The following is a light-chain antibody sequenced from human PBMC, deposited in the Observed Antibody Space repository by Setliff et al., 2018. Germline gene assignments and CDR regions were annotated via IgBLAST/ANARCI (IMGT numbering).Light chain of an antibody. CDR2: GNS. J-gene: IGLJ1*01. Sequence: QSVLTQPPSVSGAPGQRVTISCTGSSSNIGAGYDVHWYQQLPGTAPKLLIYGNSNRPSGVPDRFSGSKSGTSASLAITGLQAEDEADYYCQSYDSSLSGYGFGTGTKGTV. CDR1: SSNIGAGYD. CDR3: QSYDSSLSGYG. V-gene: IGLV1-40*01.